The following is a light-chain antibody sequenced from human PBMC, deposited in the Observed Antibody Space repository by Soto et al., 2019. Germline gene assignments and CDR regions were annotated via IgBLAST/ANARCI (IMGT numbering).Light chain of an antibody. V-gene: IGKV3-15*01. J-gene: IGKJ3*01. CDR2: GAS. CDR3: QQYNNWPPPT. CDR1: QSVSSN. Sequence: EIVMTQSPATLSVSPGERATLSCRASQSVSSNLAWYQQKPGLAPRLLIYGASTRATGIPARFSGSGSGTEFTLTISSLQSEAFAVYYCQQYNNWPPPTFGPGTKVDIK.